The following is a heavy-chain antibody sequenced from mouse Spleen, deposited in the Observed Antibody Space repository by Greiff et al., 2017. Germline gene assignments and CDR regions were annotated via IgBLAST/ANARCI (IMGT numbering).Heavy chain of an antibody. J-gene: IGHJ3*01. CDR2: IDPSDSET. Sequence: QVQLQQPGAELVRPGSSVKLSCKASGYTFTSYWMHWVKQRPIQGLEWIGNIDPSDSETHYNQKFKDKATLTVDKSSSTAYMQLSSLTSEDSAVYYCARPRTGTVFAYWGQGTLVTVSA. CDR1: GYTFTSYW. CDR3: ARPRTGTVFAY. V-gene: IGHV1-52*01. D-gene: IGHD4-1*01.